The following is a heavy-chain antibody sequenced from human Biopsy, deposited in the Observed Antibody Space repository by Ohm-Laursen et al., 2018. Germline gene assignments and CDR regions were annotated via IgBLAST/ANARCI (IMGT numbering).Heavy chain of an antibody. V-gene: IGHV4-59*01. Sequence: PSETLSLTCTVSGDSISSYYWSWIRQPPGKGLQWIGYVYYTGSTDYNPSLQSRVTISVDTSKNHFSLRLRSVTPADTAIYYCARDRGYYSDRTVPGYFDLWGRGTQVTVSS. D-gene: IGHD3-22*01. CDR3: ARDRGYYSDRTVPGYFDL. CDR2: VYYTGST. CDR1: GDSISSYY. J-gene: IGHJ2*01.